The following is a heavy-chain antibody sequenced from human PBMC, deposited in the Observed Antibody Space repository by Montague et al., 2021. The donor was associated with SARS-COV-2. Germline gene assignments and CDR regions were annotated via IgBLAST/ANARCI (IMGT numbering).Heavy chain of an antibody. CDR3: AKNFPGQFYFDD. CDR2: ISYDGSNK. CDR1: GFTFSSYA. D-gene: IGHD2/OR15-2a*01. Sequence: SLRLSCAASGFTFSSYAMHWVRQAPGKGLEWVAVISYDGSNKYYADSVKGRFSISRDNPKNTLYLQMNSLRAEDTAMYYCAKNFPGQFYFDDWGQGTLVAVSS. V-gene: IGHV3-30-3*02. J-gene: IGHJ4*02.